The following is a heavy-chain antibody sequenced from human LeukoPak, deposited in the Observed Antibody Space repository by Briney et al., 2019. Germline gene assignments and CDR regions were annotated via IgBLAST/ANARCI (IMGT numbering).Heavy chain of an antibody. V-gene: IGHV3-7*01. CDR1: GGTFSSYW. CDR2: IKQDGSGE. D-gene: IGHD2-2*01. CDR3: ARGALVPEY. J-gene: IGHJ4*02. Sequence: PGGSLRLSCAASGGTFSSYWTSWVRQAPGKGLEWVANIKQDGSGEYYVVSVKGRFTISRDNAKNSLYLQMNSLRAEDTAVYYCARGALVPEYWGQGTLVTVSS.